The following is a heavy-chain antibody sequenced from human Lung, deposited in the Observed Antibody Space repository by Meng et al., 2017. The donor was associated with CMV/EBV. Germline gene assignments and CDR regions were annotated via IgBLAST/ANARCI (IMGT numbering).Heavy chain of an antibody. Sequence: LSCAASGFTFSSHWMRWVRQAPGKGLEWVANIKEDGSEKYYVDSVKGRFTISRDNAKNSLYLQMNSLRAEDTAVYYCARWRPRIDYWGQGTLVTVSS. CDR3: ARWRPRIDY. V-gene: IGHV3-7*01. CDR1: GFTFSSHW. D-gene: IGHD1-14*01. J-gene: IGHJ4*02. CDR2: IKEDGSEK.